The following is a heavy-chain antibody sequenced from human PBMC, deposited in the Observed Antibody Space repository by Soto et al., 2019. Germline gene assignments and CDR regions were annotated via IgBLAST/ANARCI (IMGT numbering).Heavy chain of an antibody. D-gene: IGHD6-6*01. Sequence: EVQLLESGGGLVQPGGSLRLSCTASGFSFSSYAMSWVRQAPGKGLEWVSAISGSGGNTYYADSVKGRFTISRDNSKNTLYLQMNSLRAEDTAVYYCAKSITARPFDYWGQGALVTVSS. J-gene: IGHJ4*02. CDR2: ISGSGGNT. CDR3: AKSITARPFDY. V-gene: IGHV3-23*01. CDR1: GFSFSSYA.